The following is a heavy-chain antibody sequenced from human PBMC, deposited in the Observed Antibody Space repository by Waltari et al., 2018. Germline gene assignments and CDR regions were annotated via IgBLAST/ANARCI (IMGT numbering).Heavy chain of an antibody. CDR3: ARATLKEQLVRY. D-gene: IGHD6-6*01. V-gene: IGHV1-2*06. CDR1: GYTFTGYY. CDR2: INPSSGGT. Sequence: QVQLVQSGAEVKKPGASVKVSCKASGYTFTGYYMHWVRQAPGQGLEWMGRINPSSGGTNYAQKFQGRVTMTRDTSISTAYMELSRLRSDDTAVYYCARATLKEQLVRYWGQGTLVTVSS. J-gene: IGHJ4*02.